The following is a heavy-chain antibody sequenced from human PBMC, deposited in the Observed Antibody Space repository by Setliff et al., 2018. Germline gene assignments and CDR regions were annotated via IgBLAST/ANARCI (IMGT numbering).Heavy chain of an antibody. CDR1: GVSVNSLTW. J-gene: IGHJ5*02. Sequence: PSETMSLTCAVSGVSVNSLTWWSWVRQSPGKGLEWIGHIYHDGNTKSYPSVHFNHSLKSRVTMSVDKSKNHFSLELTSVTAADTAVYYCARGGGGYHAASWGQGVLVTVSS. CDR3: ARGGGGYHAAS. CDR2: IYHDGNT. V-gene: IGHV4-4*02. D-gene: IGHD5-18*01.